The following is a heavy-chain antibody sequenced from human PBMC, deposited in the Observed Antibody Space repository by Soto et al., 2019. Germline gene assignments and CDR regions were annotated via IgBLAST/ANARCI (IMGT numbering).Heavy chain of an antibody. D-gene: IGHD6-6*01. CDR3: AREKKRQSLGGRFGMDV. J-gene: IGHJ6*02. Sequence: PGGSLRLSCAVSGFIFSDFSMNWVRQAPGKGLEWVASIGSSGGYIFYADSVKGRFTISRDNAKKSLDLQINSLRAEDTAVYYCAREKKRQSLGGRFGMDVWGQGTTVTVSS. V-gene: IGHV3-21*01. CDR1: GFIFSDFS. CDR2: IGSSGGYI.